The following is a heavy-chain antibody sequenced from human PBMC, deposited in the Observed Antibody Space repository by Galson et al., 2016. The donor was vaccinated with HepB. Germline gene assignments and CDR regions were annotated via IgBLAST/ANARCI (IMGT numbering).Heavy chain of an antibody. Sequence: SLRLSCAASGFTFSSYWMNWVRQAPGKGLEWVAIIKQDGSAKYYVDSLKGRFTISRDNAKNSLYLQMSSLRPEDTAVYYCALGQGFLADSWGQGTLVTVSP. CDR1: GFTFSSYW. CDR2: IKQDGSAK. J-gene: IGHJ4*02. CDR3: ALGQGFLADS. V-gene: IGHV3-7*05.